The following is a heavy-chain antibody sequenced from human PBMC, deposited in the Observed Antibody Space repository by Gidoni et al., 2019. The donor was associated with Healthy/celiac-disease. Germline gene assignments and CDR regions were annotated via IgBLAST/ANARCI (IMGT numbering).Heavy chain of an antibody. D-gene: IGHD6-13*01. CDR2: ISYDGSNK. Sequence: QVQLVESGGGVVQTGRSLRLACAAAGLTFSSYAMHWVRQAPGKGLEWLAVISYDGSNKYYADSVKGRFTISRDNSKNTLYLQMNSLRAEDTAVYYCARDPGRIAALIDYWGQGTLVTVSS. J-gene: IGHJ4*02. V-gene: IGHV3-30-3*01. CDR3: ARDPGRIAALIDY. CDR1: GLTFSSYA.